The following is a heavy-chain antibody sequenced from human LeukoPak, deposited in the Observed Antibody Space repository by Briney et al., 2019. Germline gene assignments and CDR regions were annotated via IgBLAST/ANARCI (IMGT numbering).Heavy chain of an antibody. J-gene: IGHJ5*02. CDR2: IYTSGST. CDR1: GGSISSYY. Sequence: TSETLSLTCTVSGGSISSYYWSWIRQPAGKGLEWIGRIYTSGSTNYNPSLKSRVTMSVDTSKNQFSLKLSSVTAADTAVYYCARGPRGVVVVAATPNPHFDPWGQGTLVTVSS. D-gene: IGHD2-15*01. V-gene: IGHV4-4*07. CDR3: ARGPRGVVVVAATPNPHFDP.